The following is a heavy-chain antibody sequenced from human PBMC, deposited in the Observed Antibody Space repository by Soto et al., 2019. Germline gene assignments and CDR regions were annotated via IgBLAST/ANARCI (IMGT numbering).Heavy chain of an antibody. D-gene: IGHD4-17*01. CDR3: AIGLDPPTAGLYFDT. V-gene: IGHV1-69*06. Sequence: QVELVQSGAEVKNPGSSVKVSCKTSGGTFNSYVIDWVRQAPGPGLEWMGGIIPAFGTAKYAQKFQGRVTITADKSTTTAYMELRTLTSEDTAGNYFAIGLDPPTAGLYFDTWCQGTLVTFSS. J-gene: IGHJ4*02. CDR1: GGTFNSYV. CDR2: IIPAFGTA.